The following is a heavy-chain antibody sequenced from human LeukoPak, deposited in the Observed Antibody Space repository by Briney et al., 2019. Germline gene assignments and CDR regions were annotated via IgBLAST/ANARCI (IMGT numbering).Heavy chain of an antibody. D-gene: IGHD2-15*01. CDR1: GFTFSSYW. Sequence: TGGSLRLSCEASGFTFSSYWMSWVRQAPGKGLEWVANIKTDGSEKYYVDSVKGRFTISRDTSKNTLYLQMNSLRAEDTAVYFCAGRHCSGGGCYFAGADPFDYWGQGTLVTVSS. CDR2: IKTDGSEK. V-gene: IGHV3-7*03. CDR3: AGRHCSGGGCYFAGADPFDY. J-gene: IGHJ4*02.